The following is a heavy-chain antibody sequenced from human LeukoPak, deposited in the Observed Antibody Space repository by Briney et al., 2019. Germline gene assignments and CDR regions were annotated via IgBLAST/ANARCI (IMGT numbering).Heavy chain of an antibody. D-gene: IGHD2-2*01. CDR2: INPSDGTP. CDR1: GYSFSSYF. V-gene: IGHV1-46*01. Sequence: GASVKVSCKASGYSFSSYFMHWVRQAPGQGLEWMGIINPSDGTPRYTQKFQGRVTVTRDTSTSTVYLELINLRSDDTAIYFCASGNQLLSRYFEYWGQGTLVTVSS. J-gene: IGHJ4*02. CDR3: ASGNQLLSRYFEY.